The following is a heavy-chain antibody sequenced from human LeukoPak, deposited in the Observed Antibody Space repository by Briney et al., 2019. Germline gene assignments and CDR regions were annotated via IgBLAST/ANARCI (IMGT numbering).Heavy chain of an antibody. V-gene: IGHV3-23*01. D-gene: IGHD6-6*01. CDR1: GFTFSSYA. CDR2: ISGSGSDT. CDR3: AKEEFSSFRFTYYYYGLDV. J-gene: IGHJ6*02. Sequence: GGSLRLSCAASGFTFSSYAMSWVRQAPGNGLEWVSGISGSGSDTYYADSVKGRFTISRDYSKNTLYLQMNNLRAEDTAVYYCAKEEFSSFRFTYYYYGLDVWGQGTTVTVSS.